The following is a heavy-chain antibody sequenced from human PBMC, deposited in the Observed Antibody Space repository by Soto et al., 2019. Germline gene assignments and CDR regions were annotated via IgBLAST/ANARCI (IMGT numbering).Heavy chain of an antibody. V-gene: IGHV3-74*01. Sequence: GGSLRLSCAASQFSFRSYWMHWVRQVPGKGPAWVSRINHDGSKTEYADSVKGRFTISRDNTNNTLYLQMNSLRVEDTSRYYCVREPWGFSGTWYDYWGQGTLVTVSS. CDR1: QFSFRSYW. CDR3: VREPWGFSGTWYDY. CDR2: INHDGSKT. D-gene: IGHD6-19*01. J-gene: IGHJ4*02.